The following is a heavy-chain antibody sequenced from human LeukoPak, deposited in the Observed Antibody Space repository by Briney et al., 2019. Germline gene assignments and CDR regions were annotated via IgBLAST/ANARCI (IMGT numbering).Heavy chain of an antibody. J-gene: IGHJ6*02. V-gene: IGHV3-30*04. CDR2: ISYDGSNK. D-gene: IGHD3-10*01. CDR1: GFTFSSYA. Sequence: GGSLRLSCAASGFTFSSYAMHWVRQAPGKGLEWVAVISYDGSNKYYADSVKGRFTIFRDNSKNTLYLQMNSLRAEDTAVYYCARDRGSPMVYYYYGMDVWGQGTTVTVSS. CDR3: ARDRGSPMVYYYYGMDV.